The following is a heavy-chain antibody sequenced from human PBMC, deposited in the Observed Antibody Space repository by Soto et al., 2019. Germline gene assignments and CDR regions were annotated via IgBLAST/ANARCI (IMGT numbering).Heavy chain of an antibody. CDR3: ARHAPSNIPFDFWSQNRYAGYYYYMDV. V-gene: IGHV4-59*08. CDR1: GGSISSYY. Sequence: QVQLQESGPGLVKPSETLSLTCTVSGGSISSYYWSWIRQPPGKGLEWIGYIYYSGSTNYNPSLKSRVTISVDTSKNQFSLKLSSVTAADTAVYYCARHAPSNIPFDFWSQNRYAGYYYYMDVWGKGTTVTVSS. CDR2: IYYSGST. D-gene: IGHD3-3*01. J-gene: IGHJ6*03.